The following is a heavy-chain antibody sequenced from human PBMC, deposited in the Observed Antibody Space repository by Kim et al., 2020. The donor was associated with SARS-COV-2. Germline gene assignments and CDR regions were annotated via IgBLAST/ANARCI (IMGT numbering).Heavy chain of an antibody. J-gene: IGHJ4*01. V-gene: IGHV4-31*03. Sequence: SETLSLTCTVSGGSISSGGYYWSWIRQHPGKGLEWIGFIDYSGSTYYNSALQNRVAISIDTSKKQFSLNLHSVTAADTAVYYCARDRYNTTPWDY. CDR2: IDYSGST. CDR3: ARDRYNTTPWDY. CDR1: GGSISSGGYY. D-gene: IGHD1-26*01.